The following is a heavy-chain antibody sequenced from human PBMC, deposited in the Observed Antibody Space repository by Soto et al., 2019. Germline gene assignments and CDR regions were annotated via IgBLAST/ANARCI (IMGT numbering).Heavy chain of an antibody. D-gene: IGHD2-15*01. V-gene: IGHV3-7*01. CDR3: SRDVVVGAKALNY. J-gene: IGHJ4*02. CDR1: GFTFSNYW. CDR2: IKEDGSEK. Sequence: GSLRLSCAASGFTFSNYWMTWVRQAPGKGLEWVANIKEDGSEKHYVDSVKGRFTISRDNAKNSLYLQMNSLRVEDTAVYFCSRDVVVGAKALNYWGQGALVTVSS.